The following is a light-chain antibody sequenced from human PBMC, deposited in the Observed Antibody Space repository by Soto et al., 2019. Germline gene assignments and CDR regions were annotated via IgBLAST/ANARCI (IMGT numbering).Light chain of an antibody. Sequence: EIVMTQYPATLSVSPGERATLCCRASQSVSSDLAWYHQKPGQAPRLLIYGASSRATGIPDRFSGSGSGTDFTLTISRLEPEDFAVYYCQQYVSSPRTFGQGTK. V-gene: IGKV3-20*01. CDR2: GAS. J-gene: IGKJ1*01. CDR1: QSVSSD. CDR3: QQYVSSPRT.